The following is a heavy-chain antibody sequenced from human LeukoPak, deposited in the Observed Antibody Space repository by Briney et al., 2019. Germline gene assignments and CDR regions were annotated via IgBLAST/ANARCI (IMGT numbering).Heavy chain of an antibody. Sequence: GGSLRLSCAASGFTCSSYSMNWVRQAPGKGLEWVSSISSSSSYIYYADSVKGRFTISRDNAKNSLYLQMNSLRAEDTAVYYCARAGGYYYDSSGWLLDAFDIWGQGTMVTVSS. J-gene: IGHJ3*02. V-gene: IGHV3-21*01. CDR2: ISSSSSYI. CDR1: GFTCSSYS. D-gene: IGHD3-22*01. CDR3: ARAGGYYYDSSGWLLDAFDI.